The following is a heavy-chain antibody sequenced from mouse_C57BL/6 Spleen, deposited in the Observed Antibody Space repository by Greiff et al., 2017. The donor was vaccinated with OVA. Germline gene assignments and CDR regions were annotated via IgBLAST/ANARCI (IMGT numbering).Heavy chain of an antibody. Sequence: VQLQQSGAELVKPGASVKISCKASGYAFSSYWMNWVKQRPGKGLEWIGQIYPGDGDTNYNGKFKGKATLTADKSSSTAYMQLSSLTSEDSAVYFCARSGYSNYLYYAMDYWGQGTSVTVSS. CDR2: IYPGDGDT. V-gene: IGHV1-80*01. J-gene: IGHJ4*01. D-gene: IGHD2-5*01. CDR1: GYAFSSYW. CDR3: ARSGYSNYLYYAMDY.